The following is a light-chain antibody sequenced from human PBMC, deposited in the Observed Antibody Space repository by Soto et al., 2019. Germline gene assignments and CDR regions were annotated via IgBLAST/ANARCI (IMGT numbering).Light chain of an antibody. V-gene: IGLV4-60*02. Sequence: QAVVTQSSSASASLGSSVKLTCTLSSGHSSYIIAWHQQQPGKAPRYLMKLEGSGSYNKGSGVPDRFSGSSSGADRYLTISTLQFEDEAEYYCATWDSNTPVFGGGTKVTVL. CDR3: ATWDSNTPV. CDR2: LEGSGSY. J-gene: IGLJ2*01. CDR1: SGHSSYI.